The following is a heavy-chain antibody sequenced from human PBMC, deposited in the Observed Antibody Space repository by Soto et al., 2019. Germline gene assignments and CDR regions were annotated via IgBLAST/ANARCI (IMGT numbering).Heavy chain of an antibody. J-gene: IGHJ4*02. D-gene: IGHD4-17*01. CDR2: IIPIFGTA. V-gene: IGHV1-69*06. CDR3: ARAYGDLPNFDY. CDR1: GGTFSSYA. Sequence: SVKVSCKASGGTFSSYAISWVRQAPGQGLEWMGGIIPIFGTANYAQKFQGRVTITGDKSTSTAYMELSRLRSEDTAVYYCARAYGDLPNFDYWGQGTLVTVSS.